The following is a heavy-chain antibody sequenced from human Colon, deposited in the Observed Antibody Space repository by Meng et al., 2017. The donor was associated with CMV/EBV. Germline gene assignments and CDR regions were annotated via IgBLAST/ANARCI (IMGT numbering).Heavy chain of an antibody. CDR2: IYYSGST. J-gene: IGHJ4*01. Sequence: SETLSLTCTVSGGSISSSSYYWGWIRQPPGKGLEWIGSIYYSGSTYYNPSLKSRVTISRDTSKSEFSLKLTSVTAADTALYYCARVPGPLSDGNPINTWGHGTLVTVSS. CDR1: GGSISSSSYY. CDR3: ARVPGPLSDGNPINT. D-gene: IGHD4-23*01. V-gene: IGHV4-39*07.